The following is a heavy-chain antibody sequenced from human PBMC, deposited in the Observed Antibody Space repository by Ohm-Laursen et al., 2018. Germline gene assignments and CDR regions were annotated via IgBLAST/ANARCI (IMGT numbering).Heavy chain of an antibody. CDR3: ATGLPADDAFNI. Sequence: SLSLSCTASGFSFSTYCMSWVRQAPGKGLEWVGRIKRKADGETTDYAAPVKDRLTISRDDSKTTLYLQMNSLKTEDTAVYYCATGLPADDAFNIWGQGTMVTVSS. CDR2: IKRKADGETT. V-gene: IGHV3-15*01. CDR1: GFSFSTYC. J-gene: IGHJ3*02.